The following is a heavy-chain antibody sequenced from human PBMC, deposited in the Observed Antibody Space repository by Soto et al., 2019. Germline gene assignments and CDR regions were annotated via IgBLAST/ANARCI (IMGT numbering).Heavy chain of an antibody. CDR2: IYYSGST. CDR1: GGSISSYY. D-gene: IGHD3-9*01. V-gene: IGHV4-59*01. J-gene: IGHJ6*03. CDR3: ARAGQVLRYFDWLSGTRYYYYYYMDV. Sequence: PSETLSLTYTVSGGSISSYYWSWIRQPPGKGLEWIGYIYYSGSTNYNPSLKSRVTISVDTSKNQFSLKLSSVTAADTAVYYCARAGQVLRYFDWLSGTRYYYYYYMDVWGKGTTVTVSS.